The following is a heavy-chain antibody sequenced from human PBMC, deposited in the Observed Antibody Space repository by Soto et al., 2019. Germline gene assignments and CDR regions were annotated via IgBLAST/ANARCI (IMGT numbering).Heavy chain of an antibody. CDR3: ARVPVVVAEGYFDY. D-gene: IGHD2-15*01. Sequence: GGSLRLSCAASGFTFSSYAMSWVRQAPGKGLEWVSAISGSGGSTYYADSVKGRVTMTTDTSTSTAYMELRSLRSDDTAVYYCARVPVVVAEGYFDYWGQGTLVTVSS. V-gene: IGHV3-23*01. CDR2: ISGSGGST. J-gene: IGHJ4*02. CDR1: GFTFSSYA.